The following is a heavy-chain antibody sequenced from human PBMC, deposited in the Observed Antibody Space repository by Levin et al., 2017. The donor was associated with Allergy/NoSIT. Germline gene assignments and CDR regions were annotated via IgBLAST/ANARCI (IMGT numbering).Heavy chain of an antibody. CDR3: ASYPRYCSGGSCSRGAFDI. V-gene: IGHV4-39*01. Sequence: SETLSLTCTVSGGSISSSSYYWGWIRQPPGKGLEWIGSIYYSGSTYYNPSLKSRVTISVDTSKNQFSLKLSSVTAADTAVYYCASYPRYCSGGSCSRGAFDIWGQGTMVTVSS. CDR2: IYYSGST. D-gene: IGHD2-15*01. J-gene: IGHJ3*02. CDR1: GGSISSSSYY.